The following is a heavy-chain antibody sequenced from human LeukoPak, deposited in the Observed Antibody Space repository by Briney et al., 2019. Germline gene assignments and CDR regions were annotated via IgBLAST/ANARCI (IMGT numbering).Heavy chain of an antibody. D-gene: IGHD4-23*01. CDR2: IDYSGST. CDR1: GDSNSTYY. CDR3: ARLNGGN. J-gene: IGHJ4*02. V-gene: IGHV4-59*08. Sequence: SETLSLTCTVSGDSNSTYYWSWIRQPPGKGLEWIGYIDYSGSTAYNPSLNGRVAVSLDASKNQFSLKLRSVTAADTAVYYCARLNGGNWGPGILVTVSS.